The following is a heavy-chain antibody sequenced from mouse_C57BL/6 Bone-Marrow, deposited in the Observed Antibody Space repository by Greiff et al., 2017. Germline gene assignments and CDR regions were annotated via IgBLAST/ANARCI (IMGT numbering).Heavy chain of an antibody. CDR3: ARMVRGFAY. CDR2: MSNLAYSI. CDR1: GFTFSDYG. J-gene: IGHJ3*01. Sequence: EVKLVESGGGLVQPGGSLKLSCAASGFTFSDYGMAWVRQAPRKGPEWVAFMSNLAYSIYYADTVTGRFTISRENAKNTLYLDMSSLRSEDTAMYYCARMVRGFAYWGQWILVTGSA. D-gene: IGHD2-1*01. V-gene: IGHV5-15*01.